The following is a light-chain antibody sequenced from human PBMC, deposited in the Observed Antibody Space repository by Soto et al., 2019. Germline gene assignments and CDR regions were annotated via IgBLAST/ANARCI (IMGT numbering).Light chain of an antibody. J-gene: IGKJ2*02. CDR2: AAS. CDR3: QQSYSTPRT. V-gene: IGKV1-39*01. Sequence: DIQMTQSPSSLSASVGDRVTITCRASESISNYLNWYQQTPGKAPMLLISAASSLQSGVPSRFSGSGTGTDFTLTISNLQPEDFATYYCQQSYSTPRTFGQGTKLEI. CDR1: ESISNY.